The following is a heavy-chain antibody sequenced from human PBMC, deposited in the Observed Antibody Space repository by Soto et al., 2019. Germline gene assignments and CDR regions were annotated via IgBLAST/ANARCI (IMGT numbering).Heavy chain of an antibody. CDR3: ARAILLSVYVPDY. CDR1: GFTFSGYS. J-gene: IGHJ4*02. CDR2: ISGGGVPV. Sequence: GGSLRLSCKASGFTFSGYSMDWVRQAPGKGLEWIAYISGGGVPVYYADSVKGRFTISRDNAKDSLYLQMDSLGVADTAVYYCARAILLSVYVPDYWGQGTLVTVSS. V-gene: IGHV3-48*01. D-gene: IGHD3-3*01.